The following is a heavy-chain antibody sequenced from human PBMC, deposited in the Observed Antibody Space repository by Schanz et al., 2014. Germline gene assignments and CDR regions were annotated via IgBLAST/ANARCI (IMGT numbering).Heavy chain of an antibody. V-gene: IGHV3-48*01. Sequence: EVQLVESGGGLVQPGGSLRLSCAASTFTFSSDWMSWVRQAPGKGLEWISYITYNGGTIYYADSVKGRFTMSRDNAKNSVFLQMNSLRAEDTGLYFCARGGSGSHYRLDYWGQGTLVTVSS. CDR3: ARGGSGSHYRLDY. D-gene: IGHD1-26*01. CDR1: TFTFSSDW. J-gene: IGHJ4*02. CDR2: ITYNGGTI.